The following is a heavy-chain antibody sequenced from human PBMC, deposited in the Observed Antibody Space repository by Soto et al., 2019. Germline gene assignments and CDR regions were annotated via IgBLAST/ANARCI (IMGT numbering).Heavy chain of an antibody. V-gene: IGHV5-51*03. CDR2: IYPGDSDI. J-gene: IGHJ1*01. CDR1: GYSFTNYW. Sequence: EVQLVQSGAEVKKPGESLKISCKGSGYSFTNYWIGWVRQMPGKGLEWMGIIYPGDSDIRYSPSFQGQVTISADKSISTAYLQWSSLKASDTAMYYCARLPHAIRAMPRYFHHWGQGSLVTVSS. CDR3: ARLPHAIRAMPRYFHH. D-gene: IGHD2-2*01.